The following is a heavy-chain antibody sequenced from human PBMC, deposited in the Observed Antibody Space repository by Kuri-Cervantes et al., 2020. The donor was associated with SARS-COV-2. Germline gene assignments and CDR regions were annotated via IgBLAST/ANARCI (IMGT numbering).Heavy chain of an antibody. CDR1: GFTFGDYA. Sequence: GGSLRLSCTASGFTFGDYAMSWVRQAPGKGLEWVGFIRSKAYGGTTEYAASVKGRFTISRDDSKSIAYLQMKSLKTEDTAVYYCARETELGTDYWGQGTLVTVSS. CDR2: IRSKAYGGTT. J-gene: IGHJ4*02. V-gene: IGHV3-49*04. D-gene: IGHD7-27*01. CDR3: ARETELGTDY.